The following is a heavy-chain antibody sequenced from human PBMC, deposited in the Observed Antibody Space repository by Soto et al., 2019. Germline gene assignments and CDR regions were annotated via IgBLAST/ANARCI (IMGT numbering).Heavy chain of an antibody. V-gene: IGHV6-1*01. CDR3: ARVAAAAGTSYYYYGMDV. J-gene: IGHJ6*02. D-gene: IGHD6-13*01. CDR1: GDSVSSNSAA. Sequence: PSQTLSLTCAISGDSVSSNSAAWNWIRQSPSRGLEWLGRTYYRSKWYNDYAVSVKSRITINPDTSKNQFSLQLNSVTPEDTAVYYCARVAAAAGTSYYYYGMDVWGQGTTVTVSS. CDR2: TYYRSKWYN.